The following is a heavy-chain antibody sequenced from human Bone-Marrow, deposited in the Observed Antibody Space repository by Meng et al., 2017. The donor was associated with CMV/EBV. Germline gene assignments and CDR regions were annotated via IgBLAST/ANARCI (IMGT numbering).Heavy chain of an antibody. V-gene: IGHV3-7*03. J-gene: IGHJ4*02. CDR1: GFSFSSYW. CDR3: ATSLD. Sequence: GESLKISCAASGFSFSSYWMSWVRQAPGKGLEWVANIKPDGTKGLYSDSVKGRFTISRDNAKNSLYLQMNSLRAEDTAVYYCATSLDWGQGTLVTVSS. CDR2: IKPDGTKG.